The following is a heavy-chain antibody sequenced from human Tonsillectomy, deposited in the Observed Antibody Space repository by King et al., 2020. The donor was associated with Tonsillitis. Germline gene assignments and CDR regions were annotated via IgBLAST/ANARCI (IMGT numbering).Heavy chain of an antibody. CDR2: ISSSSSYI. V-gene: IGHV3-21*01. CDR1: GFTFSNYN. J-gene: IGHJ3*01. Sequence: VQLVESGGGLVKPGGSLRLSCAASGFTFSNYNINWVRQAPGKGLEWVSSISSSSSYIYYADSVKGRFTISRDNAKSSLYLQMNSLRAEDTAVYYCARVSWNHDAFDFWGQGTMVTVSS. D-gene: IGHD1-14*01. CDR3: ARVSWNHDAFDF.